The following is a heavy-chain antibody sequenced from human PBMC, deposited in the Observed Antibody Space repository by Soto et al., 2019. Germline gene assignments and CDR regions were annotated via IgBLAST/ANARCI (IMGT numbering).Heavy chain of an antibody. CDR2: IYGSGTT. D-gene: IGHD2-15*01. CDR3: ARTLKGYCGGGTCYWFDY. J-gene: IGHJ4*02. Sequence: SETLSLTCSVSGGSISNFFWSWMRQPAGKGLEWIGRIYGSGTTIYNPSLKSRVTMSIDTSKNQFSLKLTSVTAADTALYYCARTLKGYCGGGTCYWFDYWGQGALVTVSS. V-gene: IGHV4-4*07. CDR1: GGSISNFF.